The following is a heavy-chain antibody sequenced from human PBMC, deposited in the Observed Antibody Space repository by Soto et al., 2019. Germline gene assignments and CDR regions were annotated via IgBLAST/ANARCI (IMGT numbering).Heavy chain of an antibody. CDR1: GFTFSSYG. CDR3: AKGVVAKIYCSSTSCQKYGMDV. CDR2: ISYDGSNK. Sequence: PGGSLRLSCAASGFTFSSYGMHWVRQAPGKGLEWVAVISYDGSNKYYADAVKGRFTISRDNSKNTLYLQMNSLRAEDTAVYYCAKGVVAKIYCSSTSCQKYGMDVWGQGTTVTVSS. V-gene: IGHV3-30*18. D-gene: IGHD2-2*01. J-gene: IGHJ6*02.